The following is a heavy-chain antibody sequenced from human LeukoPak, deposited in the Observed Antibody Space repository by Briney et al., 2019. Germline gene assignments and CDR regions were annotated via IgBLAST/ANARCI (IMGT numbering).Heavy chain of an antibody. CDR1: GYTFTSYD. CDR2: MNPNSGST. V-gene: IGHV1-8*03. J-gene: IGHJ4*02. CDR3: ARGRSTGYPYYFEY. D-gene: IGHD5-12*01. Sequence: ASVKVSCKASGYTFTSYDINWVRQATGQGLEWMGWMNPNSGSTGYAQKFQGRVTITRNTSISTAYMELIGLKSEDTAVYYCARGRSTGYPYYFEYWGQGTLVTVSS.